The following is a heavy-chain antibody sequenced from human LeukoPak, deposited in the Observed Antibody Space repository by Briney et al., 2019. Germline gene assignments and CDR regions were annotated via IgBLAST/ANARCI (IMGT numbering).Heavy chain of an antibody. D-gene: IGHD2-2*01. CDR1: GGSISSYY. J-gene: IGHJ3*02. CDR3: AREIPYCSSTSCYGGAFDT. CDR2: IYYSGST. V-gene: IGHV4-59*12. Sequence: SETLSLTCTVSGGSISSYYWSWIRQPPGKGLEWIGYIYYSGSTNYNPSLKGRVTISVDTSKNQFSLKLSSVTAADTAVYYCAREIPYCSSTSCYGGAFDTWGQGTMVTVSS.